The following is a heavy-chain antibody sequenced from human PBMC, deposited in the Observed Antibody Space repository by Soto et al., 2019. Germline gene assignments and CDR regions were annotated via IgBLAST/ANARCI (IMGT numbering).Heavy chain of an antibody. D-gene: IGHD1-26*01. CDR2: INSDGSST. CDR1: GFTFSLSW. J-gene: IGHJ4*02. Sequence: GGSLRLSCAASGFTFSLSWMHWVRQGPGNRPVWVSRINSDGSSTTYADSVKGRFTISRDNSKNTLYLQMNSLRAEDTAVYYCAKDPKYLGAVTRGYFDYWGQGTLVTVSS. V-gene: IGHV3-74*01. CDR3: AKDPKYLGAVTRGYFDY.